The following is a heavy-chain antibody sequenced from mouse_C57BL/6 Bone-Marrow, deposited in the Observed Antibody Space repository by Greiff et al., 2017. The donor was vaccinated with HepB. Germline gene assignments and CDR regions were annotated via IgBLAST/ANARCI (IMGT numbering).Heavy chain of an antibody. CDR2: IDPSDSDT. J-gene: IGHJ3*01. CDR3: AGHYYDYDEGFAY. V-gene: IGHV1-69*01. CDR1: GYTFTSYW. D-gene: IGHD2-4*01. Sequence: QVQLQQPGAELVMPGASVKLSCKASGYTFTSYWMHWVKQRPGQGLEWIGEIDPSDSDTNYNQKFKGKSTLTVDKSSSTAYMQLSSLTSEDSAVYYCAGHYYDYDEGFAYWGQGTLVTVSA.